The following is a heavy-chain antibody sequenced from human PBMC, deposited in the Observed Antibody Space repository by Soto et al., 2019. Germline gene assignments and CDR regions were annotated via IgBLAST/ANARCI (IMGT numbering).Heavy chain of an antibody. V-gene: IGHV4-39*01. CDR2: IYYSGST. J-gene: IGHJ3*02. CDR3: ARWGGMVRGVIIAFDI. CDR1: GGSISSSSYY. Sequence: SETLSLTCTVSGGSISSSSYYWGWISQPPGKGLEWIGSIYYSGSTYYNPSLKSRVTISVDTSKNQFSLKLSSVTAADTAVYYCARWGGMVRGVIIAFDIWGQGTMVTVSS. D-gene: IGHD3-10*01.